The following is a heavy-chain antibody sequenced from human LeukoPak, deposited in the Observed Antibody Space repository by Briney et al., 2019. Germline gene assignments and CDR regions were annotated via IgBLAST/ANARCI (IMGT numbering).Heavy chain of an antibody. CDR1: GFTVSSNY. CDR2: IYSGGST. J-gene: IGHJ6*02. Sequence: GGSLRLSCAASGFTVSSNYMSWVRQAPGKGLEWVSVIYSGGSTYYADFVKCRFTISRDNSKNTLYLQMNSLRAEDTAVYYCARDYNHMVRGVIVYYGMDVWGQGTTVTVSS. CDR3: ARDYNHMVRGVIVYYGMDV. V-gene: IGHV3-66*02. D-gene: IGHD3-10*01.